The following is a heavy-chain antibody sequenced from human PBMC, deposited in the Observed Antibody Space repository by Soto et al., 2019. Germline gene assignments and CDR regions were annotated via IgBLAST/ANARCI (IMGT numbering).Heavy chain of an antibody. CDR3: ARGGRYCSGGSRCYYYYMDV. Sequence: ASVKVSCKASGYTFTSYGISWVRQAPGQGLEWMGWISAYNGNTNYAQKLQGRVTMTTDTSTSTAYMELRSLRSDDTAVYYCARGGRYCSGGSRCYYYYMDVWGKGTTVTVSS. CDR2: ISAYNGNT. CDR1: GYTFTSYG. J-gene: IGHJ6*03. V-gene: IGHV1-18*01. D-gene: IGHD2-15*01.